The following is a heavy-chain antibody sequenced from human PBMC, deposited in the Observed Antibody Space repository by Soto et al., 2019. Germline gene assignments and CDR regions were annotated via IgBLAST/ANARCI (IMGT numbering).Heavy chain of an antibody. CDR1: GGSISSGGYY. CDR2: ISYNGRT. V-gene: IGHV4-31*03. CDR3: ARDVLYGGNEYYFDY. Sequence: TSETLSLTCTVSGGSISSGGYYWSWIRQHPEKGLELIGYISYNGRTYSNPSLRSRVTISADTSKNQFSLKLSSVTAADTAVYYCARDVLYGGNEYYFDYWGQGTLVTVSS. J-gene: IGHJ4*02. D-gene: IGHD4-17*01.